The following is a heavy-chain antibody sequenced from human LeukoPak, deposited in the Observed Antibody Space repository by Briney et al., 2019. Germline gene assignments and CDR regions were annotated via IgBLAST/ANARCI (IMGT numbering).Heavy chain of an antibody. CDR3: ARDTGGLYNWFDP. D-gene: IGHD3-16*01. J-gene: IGHJ5*02. CDR1: GFTFSSYA. V-gene: IGHV3-30-3*01. Sequence: GGSLRLSCAASGFTFSSYAMSWVRQAPGKGLEWVAVISYDGSNKYYADSVKGRFTISRDNSKNTLYLQMNSLRAEDTAVYYCARDTGGLYNWFDPWGQGTLVTVSS. CDR2: ISYDGSNK.